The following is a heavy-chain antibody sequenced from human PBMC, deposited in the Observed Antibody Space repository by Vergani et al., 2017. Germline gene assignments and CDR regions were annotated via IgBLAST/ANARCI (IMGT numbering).Heavy chain of an antibody. CDR1: GGSLSGYY. Sequence: QVQLQQWGPGLLKPSETLSLTCAVYGGSLSGYYWSWIRLAPGKGLEWIGEINHSGTSNYNPTLKSHFNVSIDTSRDHFSLKLRSVSAADTAVDYCTRGWYYDSIAYWAYWGQGTLVTVSS. CDR3: TRGWYYDSIAYWAY. D-gene: IGHD3-22*01. J-gene: IGHJ4*02. V-gene: IGHV4-34*01. CDR2: INHSGTS.